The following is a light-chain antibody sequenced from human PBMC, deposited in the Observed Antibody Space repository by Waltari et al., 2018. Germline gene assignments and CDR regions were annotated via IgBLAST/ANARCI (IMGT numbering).Light chain of an antibody. Sequence: DVQVTQSPSSLSAIIGDRVTITCRASRNIRDHINWYQHRPGKAPKLLIFDASNLNSGVPLRFSGSGSGTDFTLTISSLQREDFATYYCQQSFGTPLSFGGGTRVEFK. CDR2: DAS. V-gene: IGKV1-39*01. CDR3: QQSFGTPLS. J-gene: IGKJ4*01. CDR1: RNIRDH.